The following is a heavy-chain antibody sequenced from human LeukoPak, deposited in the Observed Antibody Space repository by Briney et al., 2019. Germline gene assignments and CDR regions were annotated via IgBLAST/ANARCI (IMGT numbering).Heavy chain of an antibody. J-gene: IGHJ6*03. Sequence: ASVKVSCKASGYTFTSYYMHWVRQAPGQGLEWMGIINPSGGSTSYAQKFQGRVTMTRDTSTSTVYMELSSLRSEDTAVYYCARRYYDFWSGYHDYYMDVWGKGTTATVSS. CDR1: GYTFTSYY. CDR2: INPSGGST. CDR3: ARRYYDFWSGYHDYYMDV. D-gene: IGHD3-3*01. V-gene: IGHV1-46*01.